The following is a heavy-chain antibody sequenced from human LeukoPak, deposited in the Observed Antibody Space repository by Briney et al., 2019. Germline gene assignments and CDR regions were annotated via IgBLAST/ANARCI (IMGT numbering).Heavy chain of an antibody. CDR3: ARDKFDYSGYFDAFDL. Sequence: ASVKVSCKASGYTFTTYYMHWVRQAPGQGLEWVGIIEPSGGSTSYAQKFQGRVSMTRDTSTSTVYMELSSLRSEDTALYYCARDKFDYSGYFDAFDLWGQGTMVTVSS. CDR2: IEPSGGST. J-gene: IGHJ3*01. V-gene: IGHV1-46*01. D-gene: IGHD4-4*01. CDR1: GYTFTTYY.